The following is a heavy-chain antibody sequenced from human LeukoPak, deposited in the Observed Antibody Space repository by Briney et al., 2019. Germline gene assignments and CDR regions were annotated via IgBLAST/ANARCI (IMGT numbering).Heavy chain of an antibody. J-gene: IGHJ5*02. CDR1: GGSISSYY. Sequence: SETLSLTCTLSGGSISSYYWSWIRQPPGKGLEWIGYIYYSGSTNYNPSLKSRVTISIDTPKNQLSRKLSSVTAADTAVYYCARYCYNWFDPWGQGTLVTVSS. CDR2: IYYSGST. D-gene: IGHD2-8*02. V-gene: IGHV4-59*01. CDR3: ARYCYNWFDP.